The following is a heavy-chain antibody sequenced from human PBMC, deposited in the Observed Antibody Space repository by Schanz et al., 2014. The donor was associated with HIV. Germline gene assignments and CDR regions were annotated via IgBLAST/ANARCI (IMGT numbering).Heavy chain of an antibody. Sequence: EVQLMESGGGVVQPGRSLRLSCAASGFTFSSYALNWVRQAPGKGLEWVSTISGSGGSTYYADSVKGRFTISRDNSKNTLYLQMNSLRAEDTAVYYCARGLPADYWGQGTLVTVSS. CDR3: ARGLPADY. J-gene: IGHJ4*02. CDR2: ISGSGGST. V-gene: IGHV3-23*01. D-gene: IGHD5-18*01. CDR1: GFTFSSYA.